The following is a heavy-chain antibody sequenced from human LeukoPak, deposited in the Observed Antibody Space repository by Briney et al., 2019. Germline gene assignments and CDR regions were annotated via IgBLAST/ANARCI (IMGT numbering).Heavy chain of an antibody. CDR2: ISYDGSNK. Sequence: GGSLRLSCAASGFTFSSYAMRWVRQAPGKGLEWVAVISYDGSNKYYADSVKGRFTISRDNSKNTLYLQMNSLRAEDTAVYYCARVPPKEAPFDYWGQGTLVTVSS. J-gene: IGHJ4*02. CDR3: ARVPPKEAPFDY. V-gene: IGHV3-30-3*01. CDR1: GFTFSSYA.